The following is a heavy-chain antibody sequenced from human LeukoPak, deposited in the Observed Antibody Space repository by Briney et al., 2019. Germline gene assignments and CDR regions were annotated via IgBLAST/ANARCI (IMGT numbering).Heavy chain of an antibody. D-gene: IGHD2-15*01. J-gene: IGHJ4*02. Sequence: PGGSLRLSCAASGFTFSNYAMNWVHQAPGKGLEWVSSITGSGGDAYYADSVKGRFTISRDNSKNTLDLQMNSLRAEDTAVYYCAKGLKGCSGSSCYYFFDFWGQGALITVSS. CDR1: GFTFSNYA. CDR3: AKGLKGCSGSSCYYFFDF. CDR2: ITGSGGDA. V-gene: IGHV3-23*01.